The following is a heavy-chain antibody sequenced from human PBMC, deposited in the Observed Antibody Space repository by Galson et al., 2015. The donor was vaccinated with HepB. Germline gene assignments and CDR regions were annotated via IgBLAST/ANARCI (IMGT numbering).Heavy chain of an antibody. CDR3: ARDAWDILKTVNVTNFFSYMTV. J-gene: IGHJ6*03. V-gene: IGHV3-30*04. Sequence: SLRLSCAASGFTFSSHVLDWVRQAPGKGLLWVAVISHDGSNEYYADSVKGRFTISRDNSRNTLYLQMNSLTTEDTAIYYCARDAWDILKTVNVTNFFSYMTVWGKGTTVTVSS. CDR2: ISHDGSNE. D-gene: IGHD2-8*01. CDR1: GFTFSSHV.